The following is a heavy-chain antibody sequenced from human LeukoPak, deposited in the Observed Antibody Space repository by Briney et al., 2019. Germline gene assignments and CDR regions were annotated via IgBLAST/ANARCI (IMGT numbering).Heavy chain of an antibody. CDR1: GGSISSGSYY. CDR2: IYHSGST. V-gene: IGHV4-39*07. D-gene: IGHD3-3*01. Sequence: SQTLSLTCTVSGGSISSGSYYWSWIRQPPGKGLEWIGSIYHSGSTYYNPSLKSRVTISVDTSKNQFSLKLSSVTAADTAVYYCARLKFWSGYFAYWGQGTLVTVSS. CDR3: ARLKFWSGYFAY. J-gene: IGHJ4*02.